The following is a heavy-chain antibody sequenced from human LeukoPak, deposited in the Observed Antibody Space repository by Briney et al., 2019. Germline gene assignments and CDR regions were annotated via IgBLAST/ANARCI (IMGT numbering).Heavy chain of an antibody. D-gene: IGHD5-18*01. V-gene: IGHV3-48*02. Sequence: PGGSLRLSCAASGFTFSSYSMNWVRQAPGKGLEWVSYISSSSSTIYYADSVKGRFTISRDNAKNSLYLQMNSLRDEDTAVYYCAREAPQYSYGYEANWFDPWGQGTLVTVSS. CDR3: AREAPQYSYGYEANWFDP. J-gene: IGHJ5*02. CDR2: ISSSSSTI. CDR1: GFTFSSYS.